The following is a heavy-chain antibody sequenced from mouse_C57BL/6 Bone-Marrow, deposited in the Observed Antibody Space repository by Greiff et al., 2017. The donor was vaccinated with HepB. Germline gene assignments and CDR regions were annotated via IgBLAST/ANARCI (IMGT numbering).Heavy chain of an antibody. CDR1: GFSLTSYA. D-gene: IGHD1-1*01. CDR3: ASLPYYGSRVGYYAMDY. J-gene: IGHJ4*01. Sequence: QVQLKESGPGLVAPSQSLSITCTVSGFSLTSYAISWVRQPPGKGLEWLGVIWTGGGTNYNSALKSRLSISKDNSKSQVFLKMNSLQTDDTARYYCASLPYYGSRVGYYAMDYWGQGTSVTVSS. V-gene: IGHV2-9-1*01. CDR2: IWTGGGT.